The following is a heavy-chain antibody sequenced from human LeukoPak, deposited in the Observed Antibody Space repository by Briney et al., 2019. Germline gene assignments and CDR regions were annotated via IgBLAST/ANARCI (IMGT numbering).Heavy chain of an antibody. J-gene: IGHJ4*02. CDR1: GFTFSSYG. CDR3: ARGGVRYYDILTGYYDY. D-gene: IGHD3-9*01. CDR2: ISSSSSTI. Sequence: GGSLRLSCAASGFTFSSYGMTWVRQAPGKGLEWVSYISSSSSTIYYADSVKGRFTISRDNAKNSLYLQMNSLRAEDTAVYYCARGGVRYYDILTGYYDYWGQGTLVTVSS. V-gene: IGHV3-48*04.